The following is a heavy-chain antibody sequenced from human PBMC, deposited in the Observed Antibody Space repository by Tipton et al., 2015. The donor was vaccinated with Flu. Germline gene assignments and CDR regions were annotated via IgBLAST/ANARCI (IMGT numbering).Heavy chain of an antibody. CDR1: GFTFSSHP. J-gene: IGHJ5*02. Sequence: LSLTCAASGFTFSSHPMHWVRQAPGKGLEWVAGIPYDGSNKYYTDSVKGRFTISRDNSKNTVSLQMNSLRAEDTAVYYCARGVELHDWFDPWGQGTLVIVSS. CDR3: ARGVELHDWFDP. D-gene: IGHD3-10*01. CDR2: IPYDGSNK. V-gene: IGHV3-30*10.